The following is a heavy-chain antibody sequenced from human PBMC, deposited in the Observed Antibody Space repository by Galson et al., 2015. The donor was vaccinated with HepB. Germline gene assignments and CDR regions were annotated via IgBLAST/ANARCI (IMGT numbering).Heavy chain of an antibody. D-gene: IGHD3-3*01. Sequence: SVKVSCKASGYTFTSYAMHWVRQAPGQRLEWMGWINAGNGNTKYSQKFQGRVTITRDTSASTAYMELSSLRSEDTAVYYCARDFWSGYAHPYYFDYWGQGTLVTVSS. CDR1: GYTFTSYA. V-gene: IGHV1-3*01. J-gene: IGHJ4*02. CDR2: INAGNGNT. CDR3: ARDFWSGYAHPYYFDY.